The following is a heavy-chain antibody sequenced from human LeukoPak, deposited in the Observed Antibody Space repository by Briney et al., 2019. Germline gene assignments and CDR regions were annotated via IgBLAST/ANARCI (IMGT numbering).Heavy chain of an antibody. CDR2: NYHSGST. D-gene: IGHD6-6*01. Sequence: SETLSLTCAVSGYSISSGYYWGWIRQPPGKGLEWIGSNYHSGSTYYNPSLKSRITISVDTSKNQFSLKLSSVTAADTAVYYCARERSSTFDYWGQGTLVTVSS. CDR1: GYSISSGYY. CDR3: ARERSSTFDY. V-gene: IGHV4-38-2*02. J-gene: IGHJ4*02.